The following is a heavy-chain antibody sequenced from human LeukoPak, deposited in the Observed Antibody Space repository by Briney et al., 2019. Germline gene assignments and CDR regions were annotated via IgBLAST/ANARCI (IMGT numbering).Heavy chain of an antibody. Sequence: ASVKVSCKTSGYTFTGYYIQWLRQAPGQGLEWMGWISPDSGATKYAQKFQGRVTMTRDTSISTAYMELSRLGSDDTAVYYCARDPGSGYYSNNFDYWGQGTLVTVSS. D-gene: IGHD3-22*01. J-gene: IGHJ4*02. V-gene: IGHV1-2*02. CDR1: GYTFTGYY. CDR2: ISPDSGAT. CDR3: ARDPGSGYYSNNFDY.